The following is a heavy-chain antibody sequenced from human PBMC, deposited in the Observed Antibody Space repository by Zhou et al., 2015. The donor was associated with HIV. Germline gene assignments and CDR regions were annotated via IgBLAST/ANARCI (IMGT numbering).Heavy chain of an antibody. D-gene: IGHD3-10*01. CDR2: IYSGGIT. CDR1: GFTVSNNY. CDR3: ARDGFGELPVY. Sequence: EVQLVETGGGLIQPGGSLRLSCAASGFTVSNNYMSWVRQAPGKGLEWISIIYSGGITYYADSVKGRFTISRDTSKNTLYLQMNSLRAEDTAVYYCARDGFGELPVYWGQGTLVTVSS. J-gene: IGHJ4*02. V-gene: IGHV3-53*02.